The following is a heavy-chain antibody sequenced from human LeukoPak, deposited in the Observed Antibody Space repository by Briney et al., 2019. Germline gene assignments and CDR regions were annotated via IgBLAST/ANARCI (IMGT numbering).Heavy chain of an antibody. CDR2: IYTSGST. CDR1: GDSISNYY. V-gene: IGHV4-4*07. J-gene: IGHJ4*02. Sequence: PSETLSLTCTVSGDSISNYYWSWLRQPAGKGLEWIWRIYTSGSTNYNPSLKSRVTMSVDTSKNQFSLKLSSVTAADTAVYYCARVSLVRGAPDYYFDYWGQGTLVTVSS. CDR3: ARVSLVRGAPDYYFDY. D-gene: IGHD3-10*01.